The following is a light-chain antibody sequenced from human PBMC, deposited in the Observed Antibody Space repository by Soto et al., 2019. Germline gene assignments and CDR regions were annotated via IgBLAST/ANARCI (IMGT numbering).Light chain of an antibody. CDR2: EVS. CDR3: CSYAGSSTLWV. V-gene: IGLV2-23*02. Sequence: QSALTQPASVSGSPGQSITISCTGTSSDVGSYNLVSWYQQHPGKAPKLMIYEVSKRPSGVSNRFSGSKSRNTASLTISGLQAEDEADYYCCSYAGSSTLWVFGGGTKVTVL. CDR1: SSDVGSYNL. J-gene: IGLJ2*01.